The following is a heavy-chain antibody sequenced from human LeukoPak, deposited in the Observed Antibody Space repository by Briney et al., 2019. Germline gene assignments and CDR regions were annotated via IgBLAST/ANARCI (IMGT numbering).Heavy chain of an antibody. CDR2: TRNKANSYTT. J-gene: IGHJ5*02. CDR3: GRSGRYRPSDL. D-gene: IGHD1-26*01. V-gene: IGHV3-72*01. Sequence: GGSLRLSCAASGFILSDHYIDWVRQAPGKGLEWDGRTRNKANSYTTEYAASVKGRFTISRDDPKNLLYLQMNSLKSEDTAVYYCGRSGRYRPSDLWGQGTLVTVSS. CDR1: GFILSDHY.